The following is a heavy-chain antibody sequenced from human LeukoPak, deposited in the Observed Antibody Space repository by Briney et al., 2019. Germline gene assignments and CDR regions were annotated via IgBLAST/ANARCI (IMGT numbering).Heavy chain of an antibody. CDR1: GFTVSSNY. D-gene: IGHD3-10*01. Sequence: PGGSLGLSCAASGFTVSSNYMSWVRQAPGKGLEWVSVIYSGGSTYYADSVKGRFTISRDNSKNTLYLQMNSLRAEDTAVYYCARDRVMVRGVTQSYYYYYMDVWGKGTTVTVSS. CDR3: ARDRVMVRGVTQSYYYYYMDV. CDR2: IYSGGST. J-gene: IGHJ6*03. V-gene: IGHV3-53*01.